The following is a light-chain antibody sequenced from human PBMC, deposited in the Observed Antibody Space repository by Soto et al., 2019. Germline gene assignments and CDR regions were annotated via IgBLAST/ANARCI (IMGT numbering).Light chain of an antibody. CDR2: EVS. Sequence: QSVLTQPPSASGSPGQSVTISCTGTSSDVGGYNYVSWYQQHPDKAPKLLIYEVSRRPSGVPDRFSGSKSGNTASLTVSGLQAEDEADYYCSSYVGTNTYVFGTGNKVTVL. CDR3: SSYVGTNTYV. CDR1: SSDVGGYNY. V-gene: IGLV2-8*01. J-gene: IGLJ1*01.